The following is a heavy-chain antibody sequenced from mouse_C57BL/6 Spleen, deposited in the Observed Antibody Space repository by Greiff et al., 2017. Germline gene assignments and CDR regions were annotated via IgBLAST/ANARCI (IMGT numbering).Heavy chain of an antibody. CDR3: ARSTTEGNFFFAY. Sequence: VQLQQSGPVLVKPGASVKMSCKASGYTFTDYYMNWVKQSHGKSLEWIGVINPYNGGTSYNQKFKGKATLTVDKSSSTAYMELNSLTSEDSAVYYGARSTTEGNFFFAYWGQGTLVTVSA. V-gene: IGHV1-19*01. D-gene: IGHD1-1*01. J-gene: IGHJ3*01. CDR1: GYTFTDYY. CDR2: INPYNGGT.